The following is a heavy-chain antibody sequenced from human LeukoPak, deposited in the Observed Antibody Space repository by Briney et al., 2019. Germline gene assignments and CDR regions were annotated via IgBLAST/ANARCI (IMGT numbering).Heavy chain of an antibody. V-gene: IGHV4-39*01. CDR2: IYYSGDS. CDR3: VRHISANTGYFDS. J-gene: IGHJ4*02. Sequence: SETLSLTCTVSGGSISSGSYYWGWIRQTPGKGLEWIGSIYYSGDSYYNPSLKSRAAIFVDTSRDRFSLDLSYVTAADSALYYCVRHISANTGYFDSCGQGTLVTVSS. CDR1: GGSISSGSYY.